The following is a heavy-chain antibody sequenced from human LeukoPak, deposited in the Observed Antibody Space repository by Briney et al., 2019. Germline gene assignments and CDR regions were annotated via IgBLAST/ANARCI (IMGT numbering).Heavy chain of an antibody. J-gene: IGHJ4*02. CDR3: ARVNSWSGY. V-gene: IGHV3-48*03. Sequence: GGSLRLSCAASGFTFRDYEMNWVRQAPGKGLEWVSYISSRGSNIYYADSVKGRFTVSRDNAKNSLFLQMNSLRAEDTAVYYCARVNSWSGYWGQGTLVIVSS. CDR2: ISSRGSNI. CDR1: GFTFRDYE. D-gene: IGHD4-23*01.